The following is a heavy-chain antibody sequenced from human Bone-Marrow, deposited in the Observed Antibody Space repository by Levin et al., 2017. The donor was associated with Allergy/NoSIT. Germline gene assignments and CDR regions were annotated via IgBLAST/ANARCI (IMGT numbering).Heavy chain of an antibody. D-gene: IGHD3-10*01. CDR3: AKDLGGDLPYNWLDP. V-gene: IGHV4-59*01. Sequence: PSETLSLTCTVSGASMTSYYWSWIRQSPGQGLEWIGCIYYTGSTHYSSSLRSRVTISIDTSRRVVSLKMSSVTAADTAVYYCAKDLGGDLPYNWLDPWGQGTRVTVSS. J-gene: IGHJ5*01. CDR2: IYYTGST. CDR1: GASMTSYY.